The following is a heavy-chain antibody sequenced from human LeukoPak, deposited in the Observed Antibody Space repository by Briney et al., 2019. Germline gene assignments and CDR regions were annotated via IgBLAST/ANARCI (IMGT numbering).Heavy chain of an antibody. CDR3: ASLGSGSSRIIDFDY. J-gene: IGHJ4*02. D-gene: IGHD3-10*01. V-gene: IGHV1-3*01. CDR1: GYTFTSYA. CDR2: INAGNGNT. Sequence: GASVKVSCKASGYTFTSYAMHWVRQAPGQRLEWMGWINAGNGNTKYSQKFQGRVTITRDTSTSTVYMELSSLRSEDTAVYYCASLGSGSSRIIDFDYWGQGTLVTVSS.